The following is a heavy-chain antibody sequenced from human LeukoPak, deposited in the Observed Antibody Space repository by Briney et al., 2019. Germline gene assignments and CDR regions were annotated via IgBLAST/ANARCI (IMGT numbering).Heavy chain of an antibody. CDR1: GYTFTSYY. D-gene: IGHD6-13*01. J-gene: IGHJ4*02. CDR3: ARDNGYSSSWKTFDY. V-gene: IGHV1-2*02. CDR2: INPNSGGT. Sequence: ASVKVSCKASGYTFTSYYIHWVRQAPGQGLEWMGWINPNSGGTNYAQKFQGRVTMTRDTSISTAYMELSRLRSDDTAVYYCARDNGYSSSWKTFDYWGQGTLVTVSS.